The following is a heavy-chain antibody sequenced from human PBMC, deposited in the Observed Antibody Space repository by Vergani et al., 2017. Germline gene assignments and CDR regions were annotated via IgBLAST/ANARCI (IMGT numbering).Heavy chain of an antibody. Sequence: QVQLVQSGAEVKKPGASVKVSCKASGYTFTGYYMHWVRQAPGQGLEWMGWINPNSGGTNYEQKFQGRVTMTRETSISTAYMELSRLRSDDTAVYYCARDQQDLVRSGYYPGDYWGQGTLVTVSS. D-gene: IGHD3-22*01. CDR2: INPNSGGT. CDR1: GYTFTGYY. CDR3: ARDQQDLVRSGYYPGDY. J-gene: IGHJ4*02. V-gene: IGHV1-2*02.